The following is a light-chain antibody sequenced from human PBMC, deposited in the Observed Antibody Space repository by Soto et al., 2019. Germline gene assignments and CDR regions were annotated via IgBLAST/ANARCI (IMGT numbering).Light chain of an antibody. Sequence: QSVLTQPASVSGSPGQSITISCTGTSSDIGGYNYVSWYQQHPGKAPKLMIYDVSNRPSGVSNRFSGSKSGNTASLTISGLQAEAEADYYCRSQAVSSTLVFGGGTKLTVL. J-gene: IGLJ2*01. CDR3: RSQAVSSTLV. V-gene: IGLV2-14*01. CDR2: DVS. CDR1: SSDIGGYNY.